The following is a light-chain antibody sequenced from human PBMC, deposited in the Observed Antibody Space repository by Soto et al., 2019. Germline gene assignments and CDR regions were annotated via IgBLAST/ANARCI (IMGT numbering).Light chain of an antibody. J-gene: IGLJ1*01. Sequence: QSALTQPASVSGSPGQSITISCTGTSSDVGYYDYVSWYQQHPGKAPKLTIYDVSNRPSGVSDRFSGSKSGNTASLTISGLQAEDEADYYCSSYTTTNTLVFGTGTKVTVL. CDR3: SSYTTTNTLV. V-gene: IGLV2-14*01. CDR1: SSDVGYYDY. CDR2: DVS.